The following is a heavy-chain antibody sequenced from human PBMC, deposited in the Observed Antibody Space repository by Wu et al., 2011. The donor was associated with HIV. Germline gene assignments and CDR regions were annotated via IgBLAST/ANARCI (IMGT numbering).Heavy chain of an antibody. CDR3: ARETNIVARRMDYFYYMDV. Sequence: QVQLVQSGAEVKKPGSSVRVSCQASGDTFSSYAISWVRQAPGQGLEWMGRIMPMFGTANYAQRFQGRVTLTADKSTGTAYMELSSLRSDDTAVYYCARETNIVARRMDYFYYMDVWGKGTTVTVSS. D-gene: IGHD6-6*01. CDR1: GDTFSSYA. CDR2: IMPMFGTA. J-gene: IGHJ6*03. V-gene: IGHV1-69*14.